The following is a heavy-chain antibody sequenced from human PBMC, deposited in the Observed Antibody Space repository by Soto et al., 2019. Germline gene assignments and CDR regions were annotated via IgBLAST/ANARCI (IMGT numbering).Heavy chain of an antibody. J-gene: IGHJ6*02. Sequence: SETLSLTCAVSGGSISSSNWWSWVRQPPGKGLEWIGEIYHSGSTNYNPSLKSRVTKSVDKSKNQFSLKLSSVTAADTAVYYCARAAYLYSSSWSSTYYYYYAMDVWGQGTTVTVSS. V-gene: IGHV4-4*02. CDR2: IYHSGST. CDR3: ARAAYLYSSSWSSTYYYYYAMDV. D-gene: IGHD6-13*01. CDR1: GGSISSSNW.